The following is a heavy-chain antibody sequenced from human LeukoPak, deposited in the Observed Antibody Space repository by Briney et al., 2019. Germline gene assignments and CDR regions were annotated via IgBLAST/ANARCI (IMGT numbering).Heavy chain of an antibody. V-gene: IGHV1-58*01. D-gene: IGHD5-12*01. CDR1: GITSTNVA. Sequence: GASVKVPCKASGITSTNVAVQWVRQARGQRLEWIGGTIVGTGATKCAQDFQHRVTITRDMSTRTLYMELTSLRSEDTAVYYCAADLSDPRRGATYLDSWGQGTLVTVSS. J-gene: IGHJ4*02. CDR3: AADLSDPRRGATYLDS. CDR2: TIVGTGAT.